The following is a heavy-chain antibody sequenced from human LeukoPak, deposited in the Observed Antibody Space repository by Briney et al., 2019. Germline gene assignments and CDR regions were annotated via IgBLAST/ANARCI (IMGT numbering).Heavy chain of an antibody. J-gene: IGHJ1*01. Sequence: SETLSLTCTVSGGSLSTYYWSWIRQPPGKGLEWIGYIYYGGSTNYNPSLKSRVTISVDTSKNQFSLKLSSVTAADTAVYYCARERSWSSSSAHFQHWGQGTLVTVSS. CDR2: IYYGGST. V-gene: IGHV4-59*12. CDR1: GGSLSTYY. D-gene: IGHD6-6*01. CDR3: ARERSWSSSSAHFQH.